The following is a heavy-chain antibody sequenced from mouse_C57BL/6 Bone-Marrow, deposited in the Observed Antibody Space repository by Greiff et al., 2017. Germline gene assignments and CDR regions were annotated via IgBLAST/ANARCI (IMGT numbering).Heavy chain of an antibody. CDR2: IYPGSGNT. CDR3: APTIYYAPDYYAMDY. CDR1: GYTFTDYY. V-gene: IGHV1-76*01. J-gene: IGHJ4*01. Sequence: QVQLQQSGAELVRPGASVKLSCKASGYTFTDYYINWVKQRPGQGLEWIARIYPGSGNTYYNEKFKGKATLTAEKSSSTAYMQLSSLTSEDSAVYFCAPTIYYAPDYYAMDYWGQGTSVTVSS. D-gene: IGHD2-1*01.